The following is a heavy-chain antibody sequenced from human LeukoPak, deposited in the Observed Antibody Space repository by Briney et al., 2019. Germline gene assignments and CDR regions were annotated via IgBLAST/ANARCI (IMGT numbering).Heavy chain of an antibody. Sequence: QAGGSLRLSCAASGFALSSHWMTWVRQVPGRGPEWVANVNRDGSETYYLDSVKGRFTISKDNAKNSLYLQMNSLRAEDTALYHCARNNGMDVWGQGTTVIGSS. CDR1: GFALSSHW. J-gene: IGHJ6*02. CDR2: VNRDGSET. V-gene: IGHV3-7*03. CDR3: ARNNGMDV.